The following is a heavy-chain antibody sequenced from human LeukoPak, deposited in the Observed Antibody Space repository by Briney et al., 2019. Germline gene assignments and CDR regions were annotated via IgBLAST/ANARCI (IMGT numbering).Heavy chain of an antibody. CDR3: AKTDGNCSPPGDS. Sequence: GASVKVSCKASGYTFTNYGVSWVRQAPGQGLEWLAWISAYNGNSHSTQKFQGRVIMTTDTSTNTAYMELRSLRSDDTAVYYCAKTDGNCSPPGDSWGQGTLVTVSP. J-gene: IGHJ4*02. CDR1: GYTFTNYG. D-gene: IGHD1-7*01. CDR2: ISAYNGNS. V-gene: IGHV1-18*01.